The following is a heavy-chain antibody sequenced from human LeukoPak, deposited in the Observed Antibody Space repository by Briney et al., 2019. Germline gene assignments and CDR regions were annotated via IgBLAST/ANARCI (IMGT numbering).Heavy chain of an antibody. J-gene: IGHJ4*02. Sequence: GGSLRLSCAASGFTFSSYGMHWVRQAPGKGLEWVAVISYDGSNKYYADSVKGRFTISRDNSKNTLYLQMNSLRAEDTAVYYCANSMVRGVITDYWGQGTLVTVSS. V-gene: IGHV3-30*18. D-gene: IGHD3-10*01. CDR1: GFTFSSYG. CDR3: ANSMVRGVITDY. CDR2: ISYDGSNK.